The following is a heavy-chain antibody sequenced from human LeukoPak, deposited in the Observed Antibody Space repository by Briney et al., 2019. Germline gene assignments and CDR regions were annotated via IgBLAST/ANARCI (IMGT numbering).Heavy chain of an antibody. Sequence: SETLSLTCTVSGGSISRSSYYWSWIRQPPGKGLEWIGEINHSGSTNYNPSLKSRVTISVDTSKNQFSLKLSSVTAADTAVYYCARGLRSMVRGVIGYWGQGTLVTVSS. CDR1: GGSISRSSYY. CDR2: INHSGST. D-gene: IGHD3-10*01. V-gene: IGHV4-39*07. J-gene: IGHJ4*02. CDR3: ARGLRSMVRGVIGY.